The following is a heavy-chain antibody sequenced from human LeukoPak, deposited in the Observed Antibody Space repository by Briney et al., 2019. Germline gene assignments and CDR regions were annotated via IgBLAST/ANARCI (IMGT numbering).Heavy chain of an antibody. J-gene: IGHJ4*02. Sequence: ASVKVSCKPSNYTFIDYYIHWIQQAPGKGLEWMGRIDPENGITLYTRDRVIMTADTSTDTAYLEVSSLRSEDTAVYYCATDAGLYASGTFSRWGQGTLVTVSS. CDR2: IDPENGIT. CDR3: ATDAGLYASGTFSR. CDR1: NYTFIDYY. D-gene: IGHD3-10*01. V-gene: IGHV1-69-2*01.